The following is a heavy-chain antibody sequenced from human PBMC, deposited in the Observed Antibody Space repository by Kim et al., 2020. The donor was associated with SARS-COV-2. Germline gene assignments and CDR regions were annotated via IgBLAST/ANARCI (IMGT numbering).Heavy chain of an antibody. CDR1: GYSFTSYW. Sequence: GESLKISCKGSGYSFTSYWIGWVRQMPGKGLEWMGIIYPGDSDTRYSPSFQGQVTISADKSISTAYLQWSSLKASDTAMYYCARQPGGGDYTYYFDYWGQGTLVTVSS. D-gene: IGHD4-17*01. V-gene: IGHV5-51*01. J-gene: IGHJ4*02. CDR3: ARQPGGGDYTYYFDY. CDR2: IYPGDSDT.